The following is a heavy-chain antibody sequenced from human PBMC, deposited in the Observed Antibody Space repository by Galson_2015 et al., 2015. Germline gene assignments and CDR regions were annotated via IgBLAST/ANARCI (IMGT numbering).Heavy chain of an antibody. J-gene: IGHJ3*02. CDR2: ISGSGGST. CDR1: GFTFSSYA. V-gene: IGHV3-23*01. Sequence: SLRLSCAASGFTFSSYAMSWVRQAPGKGLEWVSAISGSGGSTYYADSVKGRFTISRDNSKNTLCLQMNSLRAEDTAVYYCAKGSGVGYCSSTSCYGGRIDAFDIWGQGTMVTVSS. CDR3: AKGSGVGYCSSTSCYGGRIDAFDI. D-gene: IGHD2-2*01.